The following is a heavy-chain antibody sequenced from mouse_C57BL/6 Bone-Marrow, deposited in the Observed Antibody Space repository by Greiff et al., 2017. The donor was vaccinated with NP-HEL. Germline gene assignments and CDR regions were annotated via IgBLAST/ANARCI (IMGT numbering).Heavy chain of an antibody. D-gene: IGHD5-1*01. CDR1: GFNIKDYY. CDR2: IDPEDGET. V-gene: IGHV14-2*01. J-gene: IGHJ2*01. CDR3: ARKGGPRD. Sequence: VQLQQSGAELVKPGASVKLSCTASGFNIKDYYMHWVKQRTEQGLEWIGRIDPEDGETKYAPKFQCKATITADTSSNTAYLQLSSLTSEDTAVYYCARKGGPRDWGQGTTLTVSS.